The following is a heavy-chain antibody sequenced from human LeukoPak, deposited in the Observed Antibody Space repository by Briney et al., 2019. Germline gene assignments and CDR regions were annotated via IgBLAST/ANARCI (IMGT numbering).Heavy chain of an antibody. CDR1: GFAFSSCG. D-gene: IGHD3-22*01. V-gene: IGHV3-48*02. J-gene: IGHJ4*02. CDR2: ISSSSSTI. CDR3: AGYYSHTSGGFDY. Sequence: PGGSLRLSCVASGFAFSSCGLNWVRQAPGKGLEWVSYISSSSSTIYYADSMKGRFTISRDNAKNSLYLQMNSLRDEDTAVYYCAGYYSHTSGGFDYWGQGTLVTVSS.